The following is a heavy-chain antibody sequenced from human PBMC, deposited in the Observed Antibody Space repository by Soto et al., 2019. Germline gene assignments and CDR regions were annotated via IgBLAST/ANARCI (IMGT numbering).Heavy chain of an antibody. Sequence: GGSLRLSCAASGFTFSSYAMHWVRQAPGKGLEYVSAISSNGGSTYYANSVKGRFTISRDNSKNTLYLQMGSLRAEDMAVYYCARDKYHGDYWYFDLWGRGTLVTVSS. CDR3: ARDKYHGDYWYFDL. CDR2: ISSNGGST. J-gene: IGHJ2*01. CDR1: GFTFSSYA. V-gene: IGHV3-64*01. D-gene: IGHD4-17*01.